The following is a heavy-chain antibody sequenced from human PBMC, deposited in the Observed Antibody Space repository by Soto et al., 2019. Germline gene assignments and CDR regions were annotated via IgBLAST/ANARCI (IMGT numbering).Heavy chain of an antibody. J-gene: IGHJ6*03. CDR1: GGSLSDYF. Sequence: QVQLQQWGAGLLKPSETLSLTCVVSGGSLSDYFWSWIRQPAGMALEWIGEINHLGSINYNPSLKRRVTMSVDTTKNQFSLTLNSVTAADTATYYCARGGISHWAYFYYMDVWDRGTTVTVSS. D-gene: IGHD2-21*01. CDR2: INHLGSI. V-gene: IGHV4-34*01. CDR3: ARGGISHWAYFYYMDV.